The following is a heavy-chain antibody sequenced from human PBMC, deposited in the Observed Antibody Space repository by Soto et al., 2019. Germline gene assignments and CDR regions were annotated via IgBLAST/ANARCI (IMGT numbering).Heavy chain of an antibody. CDR1: GGIFSSYA. D-gene: IGHD6-6*01. CDR2: IIPITGTT. V-gene: IGHV1-69*01. CDR3: AREYSRSSQSLYFDV. Sequence: QVQLVQSGAEVKKPGSSVKVSCKVSGGIFSSYAIGWVRQAPGQGLEWMAGIIPITGTTNRAQKFQGKVTVTADESTTTVYMELSSLTAEDTAVYYCAREYSRSSQSLYFDVWGRGTLVTVSS. J-gene: IGHJ2*01.